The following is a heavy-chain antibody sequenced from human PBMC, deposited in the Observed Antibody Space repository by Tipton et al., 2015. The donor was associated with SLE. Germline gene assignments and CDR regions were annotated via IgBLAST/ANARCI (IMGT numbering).Heavy chain of an antibody. J-gene: IGHJ4*02. CDR2: IYYSGST. CDR1: GGSISSYY. D-gene: IGHD2-15*01. V-gene: IGHV4-59*08. Sequence: TLSLTCTVSGGSISSYYWSWIRQPPGKGLEWIGYIYYSGSTNYNPSLTSRVTISVDTSKNQFSLKLSSVTAADTAVYYCARRLGRSGFDYWGQGTLVTVSS. CDR3: ARRLGRSGFDY.